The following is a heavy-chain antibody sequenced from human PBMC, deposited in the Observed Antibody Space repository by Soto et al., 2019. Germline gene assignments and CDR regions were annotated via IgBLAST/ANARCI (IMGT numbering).Heavy chain of an antibody. CDR2: ISYDGSKK. CDR1: GFTFSSYR. V-gene: IGHV3-30*18. J-gene: IGHJ4*02. D-gene: IGHD3-22*01. CDR3: AKIGIPHYYDSSGYAY. Sequence: GGFLRLSCAPSGFTFSSYRMYWVRQAPGKGLEWVAVISYDGSKKYYADPVKGRFTISRDNSKNTLYLQMNSLRAEDTAVYYCAKIGIPHYYDSSGYAYWGQGTLVTVSS.